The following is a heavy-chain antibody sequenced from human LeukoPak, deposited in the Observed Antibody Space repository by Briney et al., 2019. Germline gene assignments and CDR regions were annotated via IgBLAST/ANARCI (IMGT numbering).Heavy chain of an antibody. CDR2: MNHSGRP. Sequence: SETLSLTCAVYVGSFSGYYWRWIRQPRGKALEWIGEMNHSGRPNYNPSLNSRVTISVDTSKNQFSLKLSSVTAADTAVYYCAREGDPIVVVPAAIAAFDIWGQGTMVTVSS. V-gene: IGHV4-34*01. CDR1: VGSFSGYY. J-gene: IGHJ3*02. D-gene: IGHD2-2*01. CDR3: AREGDPIVVVPAAIAAFDI.